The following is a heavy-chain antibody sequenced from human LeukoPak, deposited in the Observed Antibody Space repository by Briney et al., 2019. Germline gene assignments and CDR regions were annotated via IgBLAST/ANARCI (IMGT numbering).Heavy chain of an antibody. CDR3: AKPGYCSSATSCLNWFDP. Sequence: GGSLRLSCAASGFTFSDYAVSWVRQAPEKGLEWVSSISGSGDNTYYVDSVRGRFTISRDNSKNTLYLQMNSLRAEDTAVYYCAKPGYCSSATSCLNWFDPWGQGTLVTVSS. J-gene: IGHJ5*02. CDR2: ISGSGDNT. V-gene: IGHV3-23*01. CDR1: GFTFSDYA. D-gene: IGHD2-8*02.